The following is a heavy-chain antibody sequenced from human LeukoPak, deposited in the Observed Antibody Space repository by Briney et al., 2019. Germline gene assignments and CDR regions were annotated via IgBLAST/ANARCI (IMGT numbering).Heavy chain of an antibody. V-gene: IGHV1-69*01. CDR1: GGTFSSYA. Sequence: SVRVSCKASGGTFSSYAISWVRQAPGQGLEWMGGIIPIFGTANYAQKFKGRVTITADESTSTAYMQLSSLRSEDTAVYYCARDQGVRGFHYWGQGTLVTVSS. J-gene: IGHJ4*02. CDR3: ARDQGVRGFHY. D-gene: IGHD3-10*01. CDR2: IIPIFGTA.